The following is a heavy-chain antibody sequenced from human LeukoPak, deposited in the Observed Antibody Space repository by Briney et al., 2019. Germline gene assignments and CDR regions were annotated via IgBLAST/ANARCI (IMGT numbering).Heavy chain of an antibody. CDR1: GYTFTGYY. V-gene: IGHV1-2*02. CDR3: ARTYSSSWYLSRLREYYFDY. Sequence: AASVKVSCKASGYTFTGYYIHWVRQAPGQGLEWMGWINPNSGATNYAQKLQGRVTMTTDTSTSTAYMELRSLRSDDTAVYYCARTYSSSWYLSRLREYYFDYWGQGTLVTVSS. D-gene: IGHD6-13*01. CDR2: INPNSGAT. J-gene: IGHJ4*02.